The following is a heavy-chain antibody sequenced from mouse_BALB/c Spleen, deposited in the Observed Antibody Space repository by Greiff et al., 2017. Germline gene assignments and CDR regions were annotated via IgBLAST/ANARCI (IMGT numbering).Heavy chain of an antibody. Sequence: EVNVVESGGGLVKPGGSLKLSCAASGFTFSSYAMSWVRQTPEKRLEWVASISSGGSTYYPDSVKGRFTISRDNARNILFLQMSSLRSEDTAMYYCARGGQDYDEFAYWGQGTLVTVSA. CDR1: GFTFSSYA. CDR2: ISSGGST. CDR3: ARGGQDYDEFAY. D-gene: IGHD2-4*01. J-gene: IGHJ3*01. V-gene: IGHV5-6-5*01.